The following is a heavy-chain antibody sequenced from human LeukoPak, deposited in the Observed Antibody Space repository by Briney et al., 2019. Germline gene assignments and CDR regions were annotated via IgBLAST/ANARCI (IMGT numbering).Heavy chain of an antibody. D-gene: IGHD2-2*01. V-gene: IGHV1-8*01. CDR1: GYTFPSYD. J-gene: IGHJ6*03. CDR3: ARGGLYQLLKDYYYIDV. CDR2: MNPNSGNT. Sequence: ASVNVSFKASGYTFPSYDINWVRQATGQGLEWMGWMNPNSGNTGYAQKFQGRVTMNRNTSISTAYMELSSLRSEDTAVYYCARGGLYQLLKDYYYIDVWGKGTTVTVSS.